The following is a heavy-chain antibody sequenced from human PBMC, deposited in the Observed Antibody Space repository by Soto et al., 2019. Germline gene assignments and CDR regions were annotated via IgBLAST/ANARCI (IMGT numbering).Heavy chain of an antibody. J-gene: IGHJ6*02. CDR1: GFTFSNYA. CDR3: AKGAFAGYYYYGMDV. CDR2: ISRSGDST. D-gene: IGHD3-16*01. Sequence: PGESLKISCAASGFTFSNYAMTWVRQAPGKGLEWVSAISRSGDSTFYADSVKGRFTISRDNSKNTLYLQMSSLRAEDTAVYYCAKGAFAGYYYYGMDVWGQGTTVTVSS. V-gene: IGHV3-23*01.